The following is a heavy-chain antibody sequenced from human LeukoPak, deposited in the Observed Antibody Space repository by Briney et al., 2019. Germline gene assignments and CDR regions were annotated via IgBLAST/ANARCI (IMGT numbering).Heavy chain of an antibody. CDR3: ARHQDPPYGSIDY. CDR1: GFTFSSYA. CDR2: ISSSGSTI. Sequence: PGGSLRLSCAASGFTFSSYAMSWIRQAPGKGLEWVSYISSSGSTIYYADSVKGRFTISRDNAKNSLYLQMNSLRAEDTAVYYCARHQDPPYGSIDYWGQGTLVTVSS. J-gene: IGHJ4*02. V-gene: IGHV3-11*04. D-gene: IGHD4-17*01.